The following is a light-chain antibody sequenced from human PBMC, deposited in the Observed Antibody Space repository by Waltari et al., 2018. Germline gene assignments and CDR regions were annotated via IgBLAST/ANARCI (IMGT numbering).Light chain of an antibody. Sequence: DIQMTPSPSSVSASVGHRVTITCRASQGISSGLAWYQQRPGKAPKLLIYAASSLHSGVPSRFSGSGSGTDFTLTITSLQPEDFAIYYCQQADSFPYTFGQGTKLEIK. CDR2: AAS. CDR3: QQADSFPYT. J-gene: IGKJ2*01. V-gene: IGKV1-12*01. CDR1: QGISSG.